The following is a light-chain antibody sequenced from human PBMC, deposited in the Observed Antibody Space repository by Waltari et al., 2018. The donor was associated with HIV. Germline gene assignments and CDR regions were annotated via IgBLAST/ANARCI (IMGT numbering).Light chain of an antibody. CDR2: RDY. CDR1: SSNVGSKP. Sequence: QSVLTQPPSASGTLGQRVTISCPGSSSNVGSKPVYWFQQVPGTAPKLLIYRDYQRPAGIPDQFSGSKSGASASLTISGLRSEDESDYSCVAWDDSLSGYVFGTGTKVSVL. CDR3: VAWDDSLSGYV. V-gene: IGLV1-47*01. J-gene: IGLJ1*01.